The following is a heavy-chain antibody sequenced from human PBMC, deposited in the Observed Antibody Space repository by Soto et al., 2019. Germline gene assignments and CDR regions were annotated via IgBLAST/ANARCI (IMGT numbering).Heavy chain of an antibody. CDR1: GGSISRSLSY. Sequence: QLQLQESGPGLVKPSETLSLTCSVSGGSISRSLSYWGWIRQPPGKGLEWIGSIYYSGTTYYKPSLESRVTISLDTSKNQFSLKLTSVTAADTAVYYCARHVSRTGDYLFDYWGQGTLVTVSS. CDR2: IYYSGTT. D-gene: IGHD4-17*01. CDR3: ARHVSRTGDYLFDY. V-gene: IGHV4-39*01. J-gene: IGHJ4*02.